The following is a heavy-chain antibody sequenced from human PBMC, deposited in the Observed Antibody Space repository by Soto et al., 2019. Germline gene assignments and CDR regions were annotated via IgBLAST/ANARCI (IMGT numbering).Heavy chain of an antibody. CDR2: ISSSSSYI. D-gene: IGHD5-12*01. CDR3: ARAGSGYDRRLYYYYGMDV. Sequence: EVQLVESGGGLVKPGGSLRLSCAASGFTFSSYSMNWVRQAPGKGLEWVSSISSSSSYIYYADSVKGRFTISRDNAKNSLYPQMNSLRAEDTAVYYCARAGSGYDRRLYYYYGMDVWGQGTTVTVSS. CDR1: GFTFSSYS. J-gene: IGHJ6*02. V-gene: IGHV3-21*01.